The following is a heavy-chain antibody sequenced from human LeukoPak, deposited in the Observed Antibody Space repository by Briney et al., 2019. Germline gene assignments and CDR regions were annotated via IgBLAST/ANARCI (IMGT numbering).Heavy chain of an antibody. CDR2: INYSGTT. Sequence: SETLSLTCTVSGGSISNTNYFWGWIRQPPGKGLEWIGSINYSGTTYYTPSLKSRLTISVDTSKNQFSLKLSSVTAADTAVYYCAREDCSSTSCYRGTFDYWGQGTLVTVSS. CDR1: GGSISNTNYF. D-gene: IGHD2-2*02. V-gene: IGHV4-39*07. J-gene: IGHJ4*02. CDR3: AREDCSSTSCYRGTFDY.